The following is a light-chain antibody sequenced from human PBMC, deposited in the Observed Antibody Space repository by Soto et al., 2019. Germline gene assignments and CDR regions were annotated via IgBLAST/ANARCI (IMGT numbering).Light chain of an antibody. V-gene: IGKV3-20*01. CDR3: QQYGTSPRT. CDR2: AAS. Sequence: ESVSTQSPGTLSLSQGERATLSCRASQSVRNNYLAWYQQRPGQAPRLLIYAASSRATGIPDRFSGSGSGTDFTLTISRLEPEDFAVYYCQQYGTSPRTFGQGTKVDIK. J-gene: IGKJ1*01. CDR1: QSVRNNY.